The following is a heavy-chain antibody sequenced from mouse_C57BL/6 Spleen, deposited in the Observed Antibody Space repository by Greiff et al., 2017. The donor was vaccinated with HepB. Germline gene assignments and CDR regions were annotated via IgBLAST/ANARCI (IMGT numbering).Heavy chain of an antibody. CDR3: ARSSLLLRTFDY. Sequence: QVQLQQPGAELVKPGASVKLSCKASGYTFTSYWMHWVKQRPGQGLEWIGMIHPNSGSTNYNEKFKSKATLTVDKSARTAYMQLSSLTSADSAVYYCARSSLLLRTFDYWGQGTTLTVSS. CDR1: GYTFTSYW. CDR2: IHPNSGST. D-gene: IGHD1-1*01. V-gene: IGHV1-64*01. J-gene: IGHJ2*01.